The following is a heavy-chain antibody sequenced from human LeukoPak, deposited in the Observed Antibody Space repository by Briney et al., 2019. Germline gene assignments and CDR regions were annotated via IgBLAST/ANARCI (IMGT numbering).Heavy chain of an antibody. J-gene: IGHJ4*02. CDR1: GFTFSSYG. Sequence: GRALRLSCAASGFTFSSYGMHGVRQAPGKGLEWVAVTWYDGSNKYYADSVKGRFTISRDNSKNTLYLQMNSLRAEDTAVYYCARDAGVVVAARYFGYWGQGTLVTVSS. D-gene: IGHD2-15*01. CDR2: TWYDGSNK. CDR3: ARDAGVVVAARYFGY. V-gene: IGHV3-33*01.